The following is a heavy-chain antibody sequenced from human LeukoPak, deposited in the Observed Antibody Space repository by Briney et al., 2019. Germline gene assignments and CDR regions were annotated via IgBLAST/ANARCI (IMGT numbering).Heavy chain of an antibody. CDR3: AGLLWFGELSNMPFDY. J-gene: IGHJ4*02. D-gene: IGHD3-10*01. V-gene: IGHV1-2*02. CDR2: INPNSGGT. CDR1: GDTFTGYY. Sequence: ASVKVSCKASGDTFTGYYMRWVRQAPGQGLEWMGWINPNSGGTNYAQKFQGRVSITRDTSISTAYLELSRRRADDTAVYYCAGLLWFGELSNMPFDYWGQGTLVTVSS.